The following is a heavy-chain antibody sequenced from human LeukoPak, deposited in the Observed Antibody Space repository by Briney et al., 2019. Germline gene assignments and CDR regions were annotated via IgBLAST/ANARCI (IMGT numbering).Heavy chain of an antibody. D-gene: IGHD5-18*01. CDR1: GGSFSGFY. CDR3: ARGGLDTRRGGYFDY. V-gene: IGHV4-34*01. J-gene: IGHJ4*02. Sequence: SETLSLTCAVFGGSFSGFYWSWIRQPPGKGLEWIGEISHSGSTYYNPSLKSRVTVSVDTSKSQFSLRLSSVTAADTAVYYCARGGLDTRRGGYFDYLGQGILVTVSS. CDR2: ISHSGST.